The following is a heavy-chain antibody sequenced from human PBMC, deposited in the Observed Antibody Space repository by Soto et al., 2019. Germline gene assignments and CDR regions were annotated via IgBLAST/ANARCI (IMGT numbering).Heavy chain of an antibody. Sequence: SETLSLTCAVSGGSVSSTNWWTWVRQPPGKRLEWIGEIYHSGSPTYSPSLRGRATISVDKSNNQFSLRLRSVTAADTAVYYCARERVNWFDPWGQGTLVTVSS. V-gene: IGHV4-4*02. CDR2: IYHSGSP. CDR3: ARERVNWFDP. CDR1: GGSVSSTNW. J-gene: IGHJ5*02.